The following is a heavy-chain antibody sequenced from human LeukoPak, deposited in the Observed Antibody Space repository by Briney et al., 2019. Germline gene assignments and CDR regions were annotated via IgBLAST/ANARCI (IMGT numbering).Heavy chain of an antibody. CDR2: IRYDGSNK. D-gene: IGHD3/OR15-3a*01. J-gene: IGHJ6*03. Sequence: GGSLRLSCAASVFTFRSYGMHCVRQAPGKGLEWVAFIRYDGSNKYYADSVKGRFSISRDNSKNTLYPQMTRLRAQDTAVSYCAKARLDYRRSGYYYMAVWGKGTTVTVSS. CDR1: VFTFRSYG. V-gene: IGHV3-30*02. CDR3: AKARLDYRRSGYYYMAV.